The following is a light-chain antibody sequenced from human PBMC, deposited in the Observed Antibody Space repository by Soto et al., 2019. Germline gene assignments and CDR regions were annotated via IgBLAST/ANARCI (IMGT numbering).Light chain of an antibody. CDR1: QGISNY. CDR2: AAS. V-gene: IGKV1-27*01. J-gene: IGKJ4*01. CDR3: QKYNSASVT. Sequence: DIQMTQSPSSLSASVGDRVTITCRARQGISNYLAWYQQKPGKVPKLLIYAASTLQSGVPSRLSGSGSGTDFTLTISSLQPEDVATYYCQKYNSASVTFGGGTKVHIK.